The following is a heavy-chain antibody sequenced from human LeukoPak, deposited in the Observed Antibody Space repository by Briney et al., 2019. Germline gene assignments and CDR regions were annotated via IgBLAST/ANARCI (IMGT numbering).Heavy chain of an antibody. CDR3: ARSYPRFYCSSTSCPYDAFDI. D-gene: IGHD2-2*01. CDR1: GGTFSSYA. Sequence: GASVKVSCKASGGTFSSYAISWVRQAPGQGLEWMGGIIPIFGTANYAQKFQGRVTITADESTSTAYMELSSLRSEDTAVHYCARSYPRFYCSSTSCPYDAFDIWGQGTMVTVSS. J-gene: IGHJ3*02. V-gene: IGHV1-69*13. CDR2: IIPIFGTA.